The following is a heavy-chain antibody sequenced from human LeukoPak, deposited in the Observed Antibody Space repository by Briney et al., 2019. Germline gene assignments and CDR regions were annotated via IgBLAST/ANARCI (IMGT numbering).Heavy chain of an antibody. V-gene: IGHV4-59*01. CDR3: ARLSSWALDAFDI. CDR1: GGSISSYY. D-gene: IGHD6-13*01. Sequence: SETLSLTCTVSGGSISSYYWSWIRQPPGKGLEWIGYIYYSGSTNYNPSLKSRVTISVATSKNQFSLKLSSVTAADTAVYYCARLSSWALDAFDIWGQGTMVTVSS. J-gene: IGHJ3*02. CDR2: IYYSGST.